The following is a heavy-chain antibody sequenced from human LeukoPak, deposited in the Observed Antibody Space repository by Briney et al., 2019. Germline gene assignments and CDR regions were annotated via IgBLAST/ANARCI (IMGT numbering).Heavy chain of an antibody. J-gene: IGHJ4*02. V-gene: IGHV5-51*01. D-gene: IGHD3-22*01. CDR3: ARQEDYYDSSGYYYRDY. Sequence: GESLKISSKGSGYSFTSYWIGWVRQMPRKGLEWMGIIYPGDSDTRYSPSFQGQVTISADKSISTAYLQWSSLKASDTAMYYCARQEDYYDSSGYYYRDYWGQGTLVTVSS. CDR1: GYSFTSYW. CDR2: IYPGDSDT.